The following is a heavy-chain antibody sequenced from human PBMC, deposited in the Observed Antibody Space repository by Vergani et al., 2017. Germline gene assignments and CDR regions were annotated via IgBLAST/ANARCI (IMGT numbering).Heavy chain of an antibody. J-gene: IGHJ4*02. CDR3: ARDKEWVXFDY. V-gene: IGHV4-61*02. Sequence: QVQLQESGPGLVKPSQTLSLTCTVSGGSISSGSYYWSWIRQPAGKGLEWIGRIYTSGSTNYNPSLKSRVTISVDTSKNQFSLKRSSVTAADTAVYYCARDKEWVXFDYWGQGTLVTVSS. D-gene: IGHD1-26*01. CDR1: GGSISSGSYY. CDR2: IYTSGST.